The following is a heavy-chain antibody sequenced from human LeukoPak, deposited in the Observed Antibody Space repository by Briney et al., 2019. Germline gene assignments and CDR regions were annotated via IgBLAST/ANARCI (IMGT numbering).Heavy chain of an antibody. Sequence: GGSLRLSCAASGFTFSSYTMNWVRQAPGKGLEWVSYISSSSSTVYYPDSVKGRFSISRDNAKNSLYLQMNSLRAEDTAVYYCAREVVVAATGYYYYYGMDVWGQGTTVTVSS. J-gene: IGHJ6*02. CDR2: ISSSSSTV. V-gene: IGHV3-48*01. CDR3: AREVVVAATGYYYYYGMDV. D-gene: IGHD2-15*01. CDR1: GFTFSSYT.